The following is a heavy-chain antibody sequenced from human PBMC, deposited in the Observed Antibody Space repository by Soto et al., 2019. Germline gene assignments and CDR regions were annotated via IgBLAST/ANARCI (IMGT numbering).Heavy chain of an antibody. CDR3: ARDRDEDGGTSDAFDM. CDR2: ISHDGRNN. V-gene: IGHV3-30*03. Sequence: GGSLRLSCAASGFTFSSYGMHWVRQAPGKGLEWVAVISHDGRNNYYADSVKGRFTISRDNSKSTLSLQMNSLRAEDTAVYYCARDRDEDGGTSDAFDMWGQGTMVTVSS. J-gene: IGHJ3*02. CDR1: GFTFSSYG. D-gene: IGHD2-15*01.